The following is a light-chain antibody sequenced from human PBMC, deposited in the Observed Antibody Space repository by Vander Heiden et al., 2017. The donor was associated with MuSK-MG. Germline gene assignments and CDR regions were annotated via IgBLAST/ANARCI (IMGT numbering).Light chain of an antibody. Sequence: DIVMTQSPDSLAVSLGERATINCRSSQSVLYNSNNKNYLAWYQQKPGQPPKLLIYWASTRESGVPDRFSGSGSGTDFTLTISSLQAEDVAVYYCQQYFSIPFIFGQGTRLKI. CDR1: QSVLYNSNNKNY. CDR2: WAS. CDR3: QQYFSIPFI. V-gene: IGKV4-1*01. J-gene: IGKJ5*01.